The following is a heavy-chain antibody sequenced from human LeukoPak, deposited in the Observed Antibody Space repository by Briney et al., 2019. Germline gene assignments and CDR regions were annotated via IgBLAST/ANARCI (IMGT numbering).Heavy chain of an antibody. V-gene: IGHV3-48*02. CDR2: ISSSTINI. CDR3: ARDGYAKFDY. CDR1: GFNFRSYS. Sequence: PGGSLRLSCAASGFNFRSYSMNWVRQAPGKGVEWVSYISSSTINIYYADSVKGRFTISRDDAKNSLYLQMNSLRDEDTAVYYCARDGYAKFDYWGQGTLVTVSS. J-gene: IGHJ4*02. D-gene: IGHD5-18*01.